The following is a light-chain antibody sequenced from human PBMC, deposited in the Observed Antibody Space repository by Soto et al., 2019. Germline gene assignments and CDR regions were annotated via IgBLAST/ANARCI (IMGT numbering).Light chain of an antibody. J-gene: IGLJ1*01. CDR1: SSDVSSYKY. Sequence: QSVLTQPASVSGSPGQSVTISCTGTSSDVSSYKYVSWYQQHPGKAPKLLIYEVTNRPSGVSDRFSGSKSGNTASLTISGLQAEDEADYYCSSYTSSNSPYVFGTGTKVTVL. CDR2: EVT. V-gene: IGLV2-14*01. CDR3: SSYTSSNSPYV.